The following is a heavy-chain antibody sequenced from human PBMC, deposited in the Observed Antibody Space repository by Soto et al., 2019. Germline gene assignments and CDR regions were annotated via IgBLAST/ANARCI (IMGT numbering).Heavy chain of an antibody. V-gene: IGHV4-34*01. D-gene: IGHD3-3*01. J-gene: IGHJ4*02. CDR1: GGSFSGYY. CDR3: ARLRFLEWFPFDY. CDR2: INHSGST. Sequence: QVQLQQWGAGLLKPSETLSLTCAVYGGSFSGYYWSWIRQPPGKGLEWIGEINHSGSTNYNPSLKSRVTISVDTSKNQFSLKLSSVTAADTAVYYCARLRFLEWFPFDYWGQGTLVTVSS.